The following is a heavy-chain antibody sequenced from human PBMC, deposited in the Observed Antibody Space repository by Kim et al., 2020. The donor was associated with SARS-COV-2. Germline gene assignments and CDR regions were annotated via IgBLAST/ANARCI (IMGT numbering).Heavy chain of an antibody. CDR2: ISAYNGNT. Sequence: ASVKVSCKASGYTFTSYGISWVRQAPGQGLEWMGWISAYNGNTNYAQKLQGRVTMTTDTSTSTAYMELRSLRSDDTAVYYCARGPGNGYDILTGYSNWFDPWGQGTLVTVSS. D-gene: IGHD3-9*01. J-gene: IGHJ5*02. V-gene: IGHV1-18*01. CDR3: ARGPGNGYDILTGYSNWFDP. CDR1: GYTFTSYG.